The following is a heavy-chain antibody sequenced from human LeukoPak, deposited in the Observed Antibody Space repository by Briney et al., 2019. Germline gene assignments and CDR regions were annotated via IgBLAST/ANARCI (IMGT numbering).Heavy chain of an antibody. CDR3: VKDAYMLPPPYGMDV. Sequence: GESLRLSCSASAFTFSSYAMYWVRQAPGKGLEYVSGISSNGGSTYYTDSVKGRFTIFRDNSKNTLYLQMSSLRAEDTAVYYCVKDAYMLPPPYGMDVWGQGTTVTVSS. CDR2: ISSNGGST. D-gene: IGHD2-21*01. J-gene: IGHJ6*02. CDR1: AFTFSSYA. V-gene: IGHV3-64D*06.